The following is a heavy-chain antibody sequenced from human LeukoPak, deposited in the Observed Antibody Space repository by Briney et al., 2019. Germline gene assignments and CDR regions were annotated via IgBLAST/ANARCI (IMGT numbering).Heavy chain of an antibody. J-gene: IGHJ5*02. CDR1: GGSISSYY. CDR2: IYYSGST. Sequence: SETLSLTCTVSGGSISSYYWSWVRQPPGKGLEWIGYIYYSGSTNYNPSLKSRVTISVETSKNQFSLKLSSVTAADTAVYYCARSVGVVPAAITVATIWGFDPWGQGTLVTVSS. D-gene: IGHD2-2*01. V-gene: IGHV4-59*08. CDR3: ARSVGVVPAAITVATIWGFDP.